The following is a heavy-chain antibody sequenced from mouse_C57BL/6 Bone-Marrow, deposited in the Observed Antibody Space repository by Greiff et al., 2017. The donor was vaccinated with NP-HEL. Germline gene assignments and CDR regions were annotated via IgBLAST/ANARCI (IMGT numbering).Heavy chain of an antibody. Sequence: QVQLQQSGAELVKPGASVKISCKASGYTFTDYYINWVKQRPGQGLEWIGKIGPGSGSTYYTEKFKGKATLTADKSSSTAYMQLSSLTSEDSAVYFCARSDYYGSSSAWFAYWGQGTLVTVSA. J-gene: IGHJ3*01. D-gene: IGHD1-1*01. CDR2: IGPGSGST. CDR3: ARSDYYGSSSAWFAY. V-gene: IGHV1-77*01. CDR1: GYTFTDYY.